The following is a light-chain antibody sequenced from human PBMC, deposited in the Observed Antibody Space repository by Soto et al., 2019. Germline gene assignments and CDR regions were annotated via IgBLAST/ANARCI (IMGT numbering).Light chain of an antibody. J-gene: IGKJ2*01. CDR1: QYVGSN. CDR3: QQYNNWPYT. CDR2: RAS. Sequence: EIVMTQSPATLSVSPGGSATLSCRASQYVGSNFAWYRQKPGQAPTLLIYRASTRATGIPARFSGSGSGTEFTLTISSLQSEDFAVYYCQQYNNWPYTFGQGTKLEIK. V-gene: IGKV3-15*01.